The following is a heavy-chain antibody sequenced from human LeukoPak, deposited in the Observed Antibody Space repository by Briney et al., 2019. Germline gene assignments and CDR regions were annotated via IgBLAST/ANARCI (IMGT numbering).Heavy chain of an antibody. J-gene: IGHJ4*02. D-gene: IGHD3-10*01. CDR2: ISYSGTT. V-gene: IGHV4-39*07. CDR1: SASITSSPYF. Sequence: ASETLSLTCTVSSASITSSPYFWGWIRQSPGKGLEWIGSISYSGTTNYNPSLKSRVTISVDTSKNQFSLKLSSVTAADTAVYYCARGRGLWFGETYYFDYWGQGTLVTVSS. CDR3: ARGRGLWFGETYYFDY.